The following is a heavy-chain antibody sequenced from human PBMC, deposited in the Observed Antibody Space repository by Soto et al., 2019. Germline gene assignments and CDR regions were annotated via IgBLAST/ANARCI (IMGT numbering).Heavy chain of an antibody. V-gene: IGHV3-33*01. CDR2: IWYDGSNK. CDR1: GFTFSSYG. CDR3: AGDLYYDFWSGSHLGGMDV. Sequence: AGGSLRLSCAASGFTFSSYGMHWVRQAPGKGLEWVAVIWYDGSNKYYADSVKGRFTISRDNSKNTLYLQMNSLRAEDTAVYYCAGDLYYDFWSGSHLGGMDVWGQGTTVTVSS. D-gene: IGHD3-3*01. J-gene: IGHJ6*02.